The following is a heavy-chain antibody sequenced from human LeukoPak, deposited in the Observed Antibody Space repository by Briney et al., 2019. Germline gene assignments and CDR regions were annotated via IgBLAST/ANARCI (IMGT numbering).Heavy chain of an antibody. CDR3: AREFRVVMTAFLDY. CDR2: INAESGET. V-gene: IGHV1-2*02. J-gene: IGHJ4*02. CDR1: GYTFSGHY. D-gene: IGHD2-21*02. Sequence: ASVKVSCKASGYTFSGHYMHWIRQAPGQGLEWMGWINAESGETKYAQKFQGRVTMTRDTSVSTAYMELTSLRSDDTAVYFCAREFRVVMTAFLDYWGQGTLVIVSS.